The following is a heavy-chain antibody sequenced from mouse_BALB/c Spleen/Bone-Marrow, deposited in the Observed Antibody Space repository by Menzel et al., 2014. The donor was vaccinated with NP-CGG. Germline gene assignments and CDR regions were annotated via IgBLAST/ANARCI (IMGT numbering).Heavy chain of an antibody. V-gene: IGHV2-3*01. Sequence: VQLQESGPGLVAPSQSLSITCTVSGFSLTNYGVSWVRQPPGKGLEWLGVIWGDGSTNYHSALISRLSISKDTSKSQVFLKLNILQTDGTATYYGAKGDYYGYNYAMDYWGQGTSVTVSS. CDR1: GFSLTNYG. D-gene: IGHD1-2*01. CDR2: IWGDGST. J-gene: IGHJ4*01. CDR3: AKGDYYGYNYAMDY.